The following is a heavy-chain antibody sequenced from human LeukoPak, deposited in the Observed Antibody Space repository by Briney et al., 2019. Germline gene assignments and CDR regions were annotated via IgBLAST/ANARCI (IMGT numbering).Heavy chain of an antibody. J-gene: IGHJ4*02. CDR3: ARVGLRYFDWLLPTNFDY. CDR2: ISYDGSNK. V-gene: IGHV3-30*04. CDR1: GFTFSSYA. Sequence: GGSLRLSCAASGFTFSSYAMSWVRQAPGKGLEWVAVISYDGSNKYYADSVKGRFTISRDNSKNTLYLQMNSLRAEDTAVYYCARVGLRYFDWLLPTNFDYWGQGTLVTVSS. D-gene: IGHD3-9*01.